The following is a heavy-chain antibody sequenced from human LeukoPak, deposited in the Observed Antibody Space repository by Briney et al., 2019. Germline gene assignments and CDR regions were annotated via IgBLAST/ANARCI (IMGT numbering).Heavy chain of an antibody. Sequence: GASVKVSCKASGYTFTGYYMHWVRQAPGQGLEWMGWINPNSGGTNYAQKFQGRVTMTRDTSISTAYMELSRLRSDDTAVYYCARATRIVGSTGNFQHWGQGTLVTVSS. D-gene: IGHD1-26*01. V-gene: IGHV1-2*02. CDR2: INPNSGGT. CDR3: ARATRIVGSTGNFQH. J-gene: IGHJ1*01. CDR1: GYTFTGYY.